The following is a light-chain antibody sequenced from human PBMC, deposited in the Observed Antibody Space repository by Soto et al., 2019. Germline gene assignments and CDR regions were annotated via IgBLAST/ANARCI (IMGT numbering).Light chain of an antibody. J-gene: IGKJ3*01. CDR2: AAS. V-gene: IGKV1D-12*01. CDR3: QQANSFPNL. Sequence: DIQMTQSPSSVSASVGDRVTITCRASQGISSWLAWYQHKPGKAPKLLIYAASTLQTGVPSRFSGSASRTDFTLTISSLQPEDFATYYCQQANSFPNLFGPGTKVDIK. CDR1: QGISSW.